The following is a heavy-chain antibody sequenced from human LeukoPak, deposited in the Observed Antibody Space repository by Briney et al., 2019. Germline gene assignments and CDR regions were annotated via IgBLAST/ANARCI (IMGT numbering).Heavy chain of an antibody. J-gene: IGHJ1*01. Sequence: PGGSLRLSCAASGFTVSSNYMNWVRQAPGKGLEWVSVIYSGGSTYYADSVKGRFTISRDNSKNTLYLQMNSLRAEDTAVYYCARHKRNTVTALDTHHWGQGTQVIVSS. V-gene: IGHV3-53*01. CDR2: IYSGGST. CDR1: GFTVSSNY. D-gene: IGHD4-17*01. CDR3: ARHKRNTVTALDTHH.